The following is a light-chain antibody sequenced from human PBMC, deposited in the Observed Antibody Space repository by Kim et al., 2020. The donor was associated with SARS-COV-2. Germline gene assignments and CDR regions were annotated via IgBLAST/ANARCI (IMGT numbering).Light chain of an antibody. CDR3: SSDTSSRTVV. Sequence: GQPIPIPGTGTSSDVGGYNHVSWYHQDPGKAPKLMVYDVSTRPSGVANRFSGSKSGNPASLTSSGLQTEDVAAYYCSSDTSSRTVVFGGGTQLTVL. J-gene: IGLJ2*01. CDR2: DVS. V-gene: IGLV2-14*04. CDR1: SSDVGGYNH.